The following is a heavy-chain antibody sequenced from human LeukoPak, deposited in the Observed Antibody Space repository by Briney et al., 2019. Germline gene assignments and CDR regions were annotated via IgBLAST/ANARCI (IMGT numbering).Heavy chain of an antibody. V-gene: IGHV4-4*02. J-gene: IGHJ5*02. D-gene: IGHD6-13*01. CDR1: GGSISSSNW. CDR3: ARKGGGQLVNTRRWFDP. Sequence: SETLSLTCAVSGGSISSSNWWSWIRQPPGKGLEWIGEINHSGSTNYNPSLKSRVTISVDTSKNQFSLKLSSVTAADTAVYYCARKGGGQLVNTRRWFDPWGQGTLVTVSS. CDR2: INHSGST.